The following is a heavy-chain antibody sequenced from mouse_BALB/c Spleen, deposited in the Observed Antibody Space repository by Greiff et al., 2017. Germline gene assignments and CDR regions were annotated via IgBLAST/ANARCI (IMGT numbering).Heavy chain of an antibody. V-gene: IGHV5-4*02. D-gene: IGHD2-3*01. CDR2: ISDGGSYT. CDR1: GFTFSDYY. J-gene: IGHJ4*01. Sequence: EVQLQESGGGLVKPGGSLKLSCAASGFTFSDYYMYWVRQTPEKRLEWVATISDGGSYTYYPDSVKGRFTISRDNAKNNLYLQMSSLKSEDTAMYYCARGGYYRGYYYAMDDWGQGTSVTVSS. CDR3: ARGGYYRGYYYAMDD.